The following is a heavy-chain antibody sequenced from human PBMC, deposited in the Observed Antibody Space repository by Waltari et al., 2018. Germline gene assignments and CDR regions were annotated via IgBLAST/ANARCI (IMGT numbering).Heavy chain of an antibody. J-gene: IGHJ4*02. CDR1: GGSINRDSLC. CDR3: ARDTGYSKSLCDH. V-gene: IGHV4-61*02. D-gene: IGHD4-4*01. Sequence: QVQLQESGPGLVKPSQTLSLTCTVSGGSINRDSLCWSWIWQPAGKGLEWIGRVFSNGSVDYNPSLRSRVTISRDTSRNEFSLKLRSVTAADTAFYYCARDTGYSKSLCDHWGPGTQVIVSS. CDR2: VFSNGSV.